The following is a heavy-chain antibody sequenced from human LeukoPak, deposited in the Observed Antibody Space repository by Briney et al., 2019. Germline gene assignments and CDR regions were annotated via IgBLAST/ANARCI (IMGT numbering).Heavy chain of an antibody. CDR2: TRSDGSDK. CDR3: GKHDSASDY. J-gene: IGHJ4*02. CDR1: GFIFSNYG. Sequence: GGSLRLSCGASGFIFSNYGMHWVRQAPGKGLEGVAFTRSDGSDKYYTDSVKGRFTISRDNSKKSLYLQMNRLRAEDTAMYYCGKHDSASDYWGQGPLVTVSS. D-gene: IGHD1-26*01. V-gene: IGHV3-30*02.